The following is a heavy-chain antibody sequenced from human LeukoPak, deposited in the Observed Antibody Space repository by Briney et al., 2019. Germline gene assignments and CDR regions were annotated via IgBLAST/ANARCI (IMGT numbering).Heavy chain of an antibody. CDR1: GFTFSYYA. Sequence: GGSLRLSCAASGFTFSYYAMHWVRQAPGKGLQWVASIRNDGSNKYYVDSVKGRFTISRDNSKNTLYLQMNSLRAEDTAVYYCASDDSSGHYVYYFDSWGQGTLVTVSS. J-gene: IGHJ4*02. CDR2: IRNDGSNK. CDR3: ASDDSSGHYVYYFDS. V-gene: IGHV3-30*02. D-gene: IGHD3-22*01.